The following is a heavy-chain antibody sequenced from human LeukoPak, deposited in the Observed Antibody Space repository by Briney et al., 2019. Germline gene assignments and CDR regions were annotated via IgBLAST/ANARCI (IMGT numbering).Heavy chain of an antibody. CDR2: SYYSGST. D-gene: IGHD6-19*01. CDR3: ARGQSKWLVPFYFDY. Sequence: PSETLSLTCTVSGGSISSSSYYWGWIRQPPGKGLEWIGSSYYSGSTYYNPSLKSRVTISVDTSKNQFSLKLSSVTAADTAVYYCARGQSKWLVPFYFDYWGQGTLVTVSS. J-gene: IGHJ4*02. CDR1: GGSISSSSYY. V-gene: IGHV4-39*01.